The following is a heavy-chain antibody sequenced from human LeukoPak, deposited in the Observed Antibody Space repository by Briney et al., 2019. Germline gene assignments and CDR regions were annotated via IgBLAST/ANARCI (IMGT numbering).Heavy chain of an antibody. V-gene: IGHV1-69*04. J-gene: IGHJ4*02. D-gene: IGHD5-18*01. CDR2: IIPILGIA. CDR3: ARDPQDTANFDY. Sequence: ASVKVSCKASGGTFSSYAISWVRQAPGQGLEWMGRIIPILGIANYAQKFQGRVTITADKSTSTAYMELSSLRSEDTAVYYCARDPQDTANFDYWGQGTLVTASS. CDR1: GGTFSSYA.